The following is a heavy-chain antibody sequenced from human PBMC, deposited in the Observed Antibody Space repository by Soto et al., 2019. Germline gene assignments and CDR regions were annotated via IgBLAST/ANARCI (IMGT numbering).Heavy chain of an antibody. V-gene: IGHV1-8*01. D-gene: IGHD4-4*01. CDR3: ARGAYNDYSPWFDP. J-gene: IGHJ5*02. Sequence: QVQLVQSGAEVRKSGASVRVSCKATGYSFTRHDINWLRQAAGQGLEWMGWMNPNSGNAVYAQKFQGRVTMTRNTSITTAYIEVTSLKSEDTAVYFCARGAYNDYSPWFDPWGQGTLVTVSS. CDR2: MNPNSGNA. CDR1: GYSFTRHD.